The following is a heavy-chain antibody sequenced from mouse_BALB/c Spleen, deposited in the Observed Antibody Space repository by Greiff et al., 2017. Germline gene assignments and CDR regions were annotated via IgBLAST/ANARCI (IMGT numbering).Heavy chain of an antibody. Sequence: EVQGVESGGGLVKPGGSLKLSCAASGFTFSSYYMSWVRQTPEKRLELVAAINSNGGSTYYPDTVKGRFTISRDNAKNTLYLQMSSLKSEDTALYYCARRDRYIDAMDYWGQGTSVTVSS. CDR1: GFTFSSYY. CDR3: ARRDRYIDAMDY. CDR2: INSNGGST. V-gene: IGHV5-6-2*01. D-gene: IGHD2-14*01. J-gene: IGHJ4*01.